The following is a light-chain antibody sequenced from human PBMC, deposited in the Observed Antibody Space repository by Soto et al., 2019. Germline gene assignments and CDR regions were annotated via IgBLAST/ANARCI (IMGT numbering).Light chain of an antibody. CDR3: QQYNNWPT. V-gene: IGKV3D-15*01. J-gene: IGKJ1*01. CDR1: QSIDSN. CDR2: CAS. Sequence: EIVMTQSTASLSVCPGEANTLXCRASQSIDSNVGWYQQTVGKTRRPLIHCASTRDTGIPARFSGSGCGTEFNLTISSVQSEDFAVYLCQQYNNWPTFGQGTKVDIK.